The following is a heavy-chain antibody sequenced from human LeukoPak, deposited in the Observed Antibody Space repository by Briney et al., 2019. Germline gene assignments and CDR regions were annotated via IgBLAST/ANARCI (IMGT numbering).Heavy chain of an antibody. V-gene: IGHV3-48*03. CDR2: ISSSGSDI. Sequence: GGSLRLSCAASGFTFSNYEMHWVRQAPGKGLEWVSYISSSGSDIYYADSVKGRFTISRDNAKNSLYLHMNSLRAEDTAVYYCARDYGGSSPFDCWGQGTLVTVSS. CDR1: GFTFSNYE. J-gene: IGHJ4*02. D-gene: IGHD4-23*01. CDR3: ARDYGGSSPFDC.